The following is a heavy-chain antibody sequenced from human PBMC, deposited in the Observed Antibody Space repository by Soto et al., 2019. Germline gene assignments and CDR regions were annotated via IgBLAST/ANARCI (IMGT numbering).Heavy chain of an antibody. D-gene: IGHD1-26*01. CDR1: GYTFTSYA. J-gene: IGHJ6*02. CDR3: ARGVGARWGYGMDV. CDR2: INAGNGNT. Sequence: GASVKVSCKASGYTFTSYAMHWVRQAPGQRLEWMGWINAGNGNTKYSQKFQGRVTITRDTSASTAYMELSSLRSEDTAVYYCARGVGARWGYGMDVWGQGTTVTVSS. V-gene: IGHV1-3*01.